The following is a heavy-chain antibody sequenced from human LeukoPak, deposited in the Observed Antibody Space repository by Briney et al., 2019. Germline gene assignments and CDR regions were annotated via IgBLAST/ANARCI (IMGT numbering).Heavy chain of an antibody. J-gene: IGHJ4*02. Sequence: AGGSLRLSCAASGFTFSSYAMSWVRQAPGKGLEWVSAISAGGVSTYYADSVKGRFTISRDNSKNTLYLEMNSLRAEDTAVYYCAKGDSGFYFYFDYWGQGTLVTVSS. CDR1: GFTFSSYA. CDR2: ISAGGVST. V-gene: IGHV3-23*01. CDR3: AKGDSGFYFYFDY. D-gene: IGHD3-22*01.